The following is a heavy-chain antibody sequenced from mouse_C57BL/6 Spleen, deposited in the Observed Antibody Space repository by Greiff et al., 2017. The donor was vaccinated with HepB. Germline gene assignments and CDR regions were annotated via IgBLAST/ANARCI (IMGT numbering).Heavy chain of an antibody. J-gene: IGHJ2*01. D-gene: IGHD2-4*01. Sequence: EVKLQESGPGLVKPSQSLSLTCSVTGYSITSGYYWNWIRQFPGNKLEWMGYISYDGSNNYNPSLKNRISITRDTSKNQFFLKLNSVTTEDTATYYCARGEYDYDEGNFDYWGQGTTLTVSS. CDR1: GYSITSGYY. CDR2: ISYDGSN. CDR3: ARGEYDYDEGNFDY. V-gene: IGHV3-6*01.